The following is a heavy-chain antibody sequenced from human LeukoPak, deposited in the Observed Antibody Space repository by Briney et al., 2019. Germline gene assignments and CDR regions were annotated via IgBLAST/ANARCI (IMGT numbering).Heavy chain of an antibody. CDR3: TTWVGAHFDF. J-gene: IGHJ4*02. CDR1: GFTFSSYA. CDR2: ISGSGGST. Sequence: GSLRLSCGASGFTFSSYAMSWVRQAPGKGLEWVSVISGSGGSTYYADSVKGRFTISRDNSKNTLYLQMNSLRAEDTAVYFCTTWVGAHFDFWGQGTLVTVSS. V-gene: IGHV3-23*01. D-gene: IGHD1-26*01.